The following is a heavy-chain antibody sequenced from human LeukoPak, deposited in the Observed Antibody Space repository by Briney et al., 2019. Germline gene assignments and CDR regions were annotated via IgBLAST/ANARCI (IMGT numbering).Heavy chain of an antibody. CDR2: IYYSGTT. CDR3: AREVASSVHY. Sequence: SETLSLTCTVSGGSINDSSYHWGWVRQPPGKGLERIGSIYYSGTTYYRPSLKSRVTISVDTSKNQFSLKLTSVTAADTAVYYCAREVASSVHYWGQGTLVTVSS. D-gene: IGHD3-10*01. CDR1: GGSINDSSYH. J-gene: IGHJ4*02. V-gene: IGHV4-39*01.